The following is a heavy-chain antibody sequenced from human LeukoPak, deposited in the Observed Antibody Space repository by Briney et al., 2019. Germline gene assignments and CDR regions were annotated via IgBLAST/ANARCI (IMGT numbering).Heavy chain of an antibody. Sequence: SETLSLTCTVSGGSISSYYWSWIRQPPGKGLEWIGYIYYSGSTNYNPSLKSRVTISVDTSKNQFSLKLSSVTAADTAVDYCARYVVTTVPYFDYWGQGTLVTVSS. CDR3: ARYVVTTVPYFDY. D-gene: IGHD4-23*01. CDR1: GGSISSYY. V-gene: IGHV4-59*08. J-gene: IGHJ4*02. CDR2: IYYSGST.